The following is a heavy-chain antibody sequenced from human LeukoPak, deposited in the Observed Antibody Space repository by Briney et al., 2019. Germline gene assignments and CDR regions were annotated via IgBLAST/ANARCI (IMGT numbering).Heavy chain of an antibody. J-gene: IGHJ4*02. CDR3: ARQVVNSSGEYYFDY. CDR1: GGSISSSSYY. V-gene: IGHV4-39*01. Sequence: SETLSLTCTVSGGSISSSSYYWGWIRQPPGKGLEWIGSIYYSGSTYYNPSLKSRVTISVDTSKNQFSLKLSSVTAADTAVYYCARQVVNSSGEYYFDYWGQGTLVTVSS. D-gene: IGHD6-19*01. CDR2: IYYSGST.